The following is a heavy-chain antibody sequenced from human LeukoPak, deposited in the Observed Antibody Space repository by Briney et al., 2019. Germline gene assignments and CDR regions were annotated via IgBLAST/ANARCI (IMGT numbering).Heavy chain of an antibody. CDR3: AKEGANYYDSSGYYAFDY. CDR1: GFTFDDYA. D-gene: IGHD3-22*01. V-gene: IGHV3-9*01. J-gene: IGHJ4*02. CDR2: ISWNSGSI. Sequence: PGRSLRLSCAASGFTFDDYAMHWFRQAPGKGLEWVSGISWNSGSIGYADSVKGRFTISRDNAKNSLYLQMNSLRAEDTALYYCAKEGANYYDSSGYYAFDYWGQGTLVTVSS.